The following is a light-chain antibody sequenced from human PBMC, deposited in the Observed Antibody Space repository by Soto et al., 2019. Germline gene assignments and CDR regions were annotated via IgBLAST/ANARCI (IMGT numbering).Light chain of an antibody. CDR3: QQVNSYPSIT. CDR2: ATS. CDR1: QRINNH. Sequence: DLQMTQSPSSLSTSVGDRVTITCRASQRINNHLNWYQQKPGRAPKVLIYATSSLQSGVPSRFSGSGSGTDFTLTISSLQPEDFATYYCQQVNSYPSITFGQGTRLEI. V-gene: IGKV1-39*01. J-gene: IGKJ5*01.